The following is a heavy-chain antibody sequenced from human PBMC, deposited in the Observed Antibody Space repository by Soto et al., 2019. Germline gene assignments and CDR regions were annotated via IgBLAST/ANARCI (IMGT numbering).Heavy chain of an antibody. CDR2: IYYSGST. CDR1: GGSISSYY. J-gene: IGHJ6*03. Sequence: SETLSLTCTVSGGSISSYYWSWIRQPPGKGLEWIGYIYYSGSTNYNPSLKSRVTISVDTSKNQFSLKLSSVTAADTAVYYCARDGPNYAMRFGEHGDKYYYYYMDVWGKGTTVTVSS. V-gene: IGHV4-59*01. CDR3: ARDGPNYAMRFGEHGDKYYYYYMDV. D-gene: IGHD3-10*01.